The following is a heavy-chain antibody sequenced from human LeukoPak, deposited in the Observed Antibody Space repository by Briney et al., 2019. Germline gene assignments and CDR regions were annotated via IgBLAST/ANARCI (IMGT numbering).Heavy chain of an antibody. CDR1: GYTLTELS. D-gene: IGHD6-19*01. CDR3: VKNNGWFHLAQ. Sequence: SCKVSGYTLTELSMHWVRQAPGKGLEWVGHIKTDGSETYYLDSLRGRFSISRDNTNNALYLQMNSLRVEDTAVYYCVKNNGWFHLAQWGQGTLVTVSS. CDR2: IKTDGSET. J-gene: IGHJ4*02. V-gene: IGHV3-7*03.